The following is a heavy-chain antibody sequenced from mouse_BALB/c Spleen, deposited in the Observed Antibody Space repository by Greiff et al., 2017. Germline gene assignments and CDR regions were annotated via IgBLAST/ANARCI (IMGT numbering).Heavy chain of an antibody. CDR2: INSNGGST. CDR3: ARGPLIYYDYDDGFY. J-gene: IGHJ2*01. CDR1: GFTFSSYG. D-gene: IGHD2-4*01. Sequence: EVKLMESGGGLVQPGGSLKLSCAASGFTFSSYGMSWVRQTPDKRLELVATINSNGGSTYYPDSVKGRFTISRDNAKNTLYLQMSSLKSEDTAMYYCARGPLIYYDYDDGFYWGQGTTLTVSS. V-gene: IGHV5-6-3*01.